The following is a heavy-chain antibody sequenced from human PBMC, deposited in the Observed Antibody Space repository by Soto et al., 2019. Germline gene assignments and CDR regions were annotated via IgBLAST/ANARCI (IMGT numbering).Heavy chain of an antibody. Sequence: QVQLVESGGGVVQPGRSLRLSCAASGFTFSSYGMHWVRQAPGKGLEWVAVIWYDGSNKYYADSVKGRFTISRDNSKNTLYLQMNRLRAEDTAVYYCARGIAAAALDYWGQGTLVTVSS. D-gene: IGHD6-13*01. CDR2: IWYDGSNK. CDR1: GFTFSSYG. CDR3: ARGIAAAALDY. V-gene: IGHV3-33*01. J-gene: IGHJ4*02.